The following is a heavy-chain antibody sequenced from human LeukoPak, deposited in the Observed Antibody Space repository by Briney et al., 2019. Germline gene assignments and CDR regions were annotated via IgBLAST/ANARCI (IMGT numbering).Heavy chain of an antibody. CDR2: ISYDGSNK. CDR3: AKDRDTAMALFDY. Sequence: GGPLRLSCAASGFTFSSYGMHWVRQAPGKGLEWVAVISYDGSNKYYADSVKGRFTISRDNSKNTLYLQMNSLRAEDTAVYYCAKDRDTAMALFDYWGQGTLVTVSS. D-gene: IGHD5-18*01. J-gene: IGHJ4*02. V-gene: IGHV3-30*18. CDR1: GFTFSSYG.